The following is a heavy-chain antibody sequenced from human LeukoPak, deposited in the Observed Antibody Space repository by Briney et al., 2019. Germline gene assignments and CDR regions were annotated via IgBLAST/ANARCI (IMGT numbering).Heavy chain of an antibody. V-gene: IGHV1-46*01. J-gene: IGHJ4*02. Sequence: ASVKVSCKASGYTFTSYYMHWVRQAPGQGLEWMGIINPSGGSTSYAQKFQGRVTMTRDTSTSTVYMELSSLRSEDTAVYYCARASAVYSSSLRPFDYWGQGTLVTVSS. CDR3: ARASAVYSSSLRPFDY. CDR1: GYTFTSYY. CDR2: INPSGGST. D-gene: IGHD6-13*01.